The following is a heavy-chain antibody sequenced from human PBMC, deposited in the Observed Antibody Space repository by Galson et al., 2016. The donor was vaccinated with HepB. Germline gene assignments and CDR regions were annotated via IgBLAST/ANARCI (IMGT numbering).Heavy chain of an antibody. CDR3: ARVTDYYDSSGYDY. J-gene: IGHJ4*02. CDR2: IIPISGTL. V-gene: IGHV1-69*13. CDR1: GGTFNNYV. Sequence: SVKVSCKGSGGTFNNYVVSWVRQAPGQGLEWMGGIIPISGTLNYAQKFQGRVTITADESTSTAYMELSSLRSEDTAVYYCARVTDYYDSSGYDYWGQGTLVTVSS. D-gene: IGHD3-22*01.